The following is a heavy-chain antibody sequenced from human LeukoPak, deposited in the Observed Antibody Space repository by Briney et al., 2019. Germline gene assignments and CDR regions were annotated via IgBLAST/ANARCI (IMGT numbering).Heavy chain of an antibody. Sequence: ASVKVSCKASGYTVTSYGISWVRQAPGQGLEWMGWISAYNGNTNYAQKLQGRVTMTTDTSTSTAYMELRSLRSDDTAVYYCARDRLVGGIAVAGIDYWGQGTLVTVSS. D-gene: IGHD6-19*01. CDR1: GYTVTSYG. CDR3: ARDRLVGGIAVAGIDY. CDR2: ISAYNGNT. J-gene: IGHJ4*02. V-gene: IGHV1-18*01.